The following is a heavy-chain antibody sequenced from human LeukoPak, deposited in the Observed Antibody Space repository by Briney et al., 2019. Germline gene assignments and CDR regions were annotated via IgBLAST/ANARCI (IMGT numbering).Heavy chain of an antibody. J-gene: IGHJ4*02. D-gene: IGHD6-13*01. CDR3: ARSTSYSSSWDPFDY. CDR2: IYYSGST. CDR1: GCSISSSSYY. V-gene: IGHV4-39*01. Sequence: KPSEALSLTCTVSGCSISSSSYYWGGIRQPPGKGREWIGSIYYSGSTYYNPSLKRRVTIYVHTSKNQFYLKLSSVTAADTAVYYCARSTSYSSSWDPFDYWGQGTLVTVSS.